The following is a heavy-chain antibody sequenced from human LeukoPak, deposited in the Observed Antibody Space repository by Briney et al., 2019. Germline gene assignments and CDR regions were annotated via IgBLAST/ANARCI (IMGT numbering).Heavy chain of an antibody. CDR1: GFTFSSYS. J-gene: IGHJ1*01. Sequence: PGGSLRLSCAASGFTFSSYSMNWVRQAPGKGLEWVSSISSSSSYIYYADPVKGRFTISRDNAKNSLYLQMNSLRAEDTAVYYCARDPGYYDSSGYFPAYFQHWGQGTLVTVSS. D-gene: IGHD3-22*01. CDR3: ARDPGYYDSSGYFPAYFQH. CDR2: ISSSSSYI. V-gene: IGHV3-21*01.